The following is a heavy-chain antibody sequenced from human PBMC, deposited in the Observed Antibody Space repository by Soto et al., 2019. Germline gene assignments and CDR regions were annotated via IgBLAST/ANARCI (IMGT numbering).Heavy chain of an antibody. D-gene: IGHD5-18*01. V-gene: IGHV3-7*01. CDR3: ARDGSGYSTD. CDR2: TNQDGRER. Sequence: HPGGSLRLSCVASGFTFRNYWMSWLRQAPGKGLEWVANTNQDGRERYSVDSVRGRFTISRDNAKNSMHLQMNSLRAEDTAVYYCARDGSGYSTDWGQGTLVTVSS. CDR1: GFTFRNYW. J-gene: IGHJ4*02.